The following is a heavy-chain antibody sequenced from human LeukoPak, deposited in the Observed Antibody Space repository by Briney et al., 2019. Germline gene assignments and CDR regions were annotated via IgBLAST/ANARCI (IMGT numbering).Heavy chain of an antibody. J-gene: IGHJ6*02. CDR2: IYYSGST. CDR3: AXXXDSNAPYYYYGMDV. CDR1: GGSISSYY. V-gene: IGHV4-59*01. D-gene: IGHD3-22*01. Sequence: KTSETLSLTCTVSGGSISSYYWSWIRQPPGKGLEWIGYIYYSGSTNYNPSLKSRVTISVDTSKNQFSLKLSSVTAADTAVYCCAXXXDSNAPYYYYGMDVWGQGTTVTVSS.